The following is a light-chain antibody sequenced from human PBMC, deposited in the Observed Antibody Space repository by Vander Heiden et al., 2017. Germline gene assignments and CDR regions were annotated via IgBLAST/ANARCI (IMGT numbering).Light chain of an antibody. CDR1: SGSIATNY. V-gene: IGLV6-57*02. Sequence: NFLLTLPHPVSESPRKTVTISCTGISGSIATNYVQWYQQHPGSAPTTVIYEDNQRPSGVPDRFSGSIDSSSNSASLTISGLKTEDEADYYCHTYDSASGNVVFGGGTKLTVL. J-gene: IGLJ2*01. CDR2: EDN. CDR3: HTYDSASGNVV.